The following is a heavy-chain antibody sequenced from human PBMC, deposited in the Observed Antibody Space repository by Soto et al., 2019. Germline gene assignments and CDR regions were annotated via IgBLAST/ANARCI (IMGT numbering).Heavy chain of an antibody. V-gene: IGHV3-7*01. CDR3: ARDLFIGSSGWYFDY. D-gene: IGHD6-19*01. CDR2: IKQDGSEK. Sequence: EVQLVESGGGLVQPGGSPRLSCAASGFTFSSYWMSWVRQAPGKGLEWVANIKQDGSEKYYVDSVKGRFTISRDNAKNSLYPQMNSLRAEDTAVYYCARDLFIGSSGWYFDYWGQGTLVTVSS. CDR1: GFTFSSYW. J-gene: IGHJ4*02.